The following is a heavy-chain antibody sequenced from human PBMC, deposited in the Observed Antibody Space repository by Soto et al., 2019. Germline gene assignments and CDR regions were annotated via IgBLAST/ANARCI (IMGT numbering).Heavy chain of an antibody. CDR2: INPNSGGT. D-gene: IGHD6-6*01. CDR1: GYTFTGYY. V-gene: IGHV1-2*04. CDR3: ARDNSIADNYYYGMDV. Sequence: QVQLVQSGAEVKKPGASVKVSCKASGYTFTGYYMHWVRQAPGQGLEWMGWINPNSGGTNYAQKFQGWVTMTRDTSISTAYMELSRLRSDDTAVYYCARDNSIADNYYYGMDVWGQGTTVTVSS. J-gene: IGHJ6*02.